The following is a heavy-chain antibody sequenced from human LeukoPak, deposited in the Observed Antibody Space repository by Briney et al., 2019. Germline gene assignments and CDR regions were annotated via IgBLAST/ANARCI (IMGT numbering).Heavy chain of an antibody. CDR3: ARGYGDFRVEGRYFHS. Sequence: SETLSLTCTVSGGSISNSNYYWGWIRQPPGKGLEWIGSIYHRGSTYYNPSLKSRVTISIDTSKNQFFLKLTSVTAADTAVYYCARGYGDFRVEGRYFHSWGQGTLVTVSS. V-gene: IGHV4-39*07. D-gene: IGHD4-17*01. CDR2: IYHRGST. J-gene: IGHJ4*02. CDR1: GGSISNSNYY.